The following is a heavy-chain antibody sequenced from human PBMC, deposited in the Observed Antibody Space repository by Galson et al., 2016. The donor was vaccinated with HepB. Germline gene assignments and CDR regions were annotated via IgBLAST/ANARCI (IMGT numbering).Heavy chain of an antibody. CDR3: ASENYDYWRGPNQFMDV. J-gene: IGHJ6*02. Sequence: SETLSLTCGVSGVSITGENWWTWVRQSPGKGLEWIGEISHSGSTHYPPSLQGRVTIAVDKANNQFSLKVTSVTAADTAVYYSASENYDYWRGPNQFMDVWGQGTTVTVSS. V-gene: IGHV4-4*02. CDR1: GVSITGENW. CDR2: ISHSGST. D-gene: IGHD3-3*01.